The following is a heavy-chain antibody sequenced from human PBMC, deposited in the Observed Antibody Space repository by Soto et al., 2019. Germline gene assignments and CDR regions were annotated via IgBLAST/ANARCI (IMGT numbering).Heavy chain of an antibody. CDR3: AREDSSGWSNAFDI. CDR1: GFTVSSNY. V-gene: IGHV3-66*01. Sequence: EVQLVESGGGLVQPGGSLRLSCAASGFTVSSNYMSWVRQAPGKGLEWVSVIYSGGSTYYADSVKGRFTISRDNSKNTLYLQMNSLRAEDTAVYYCAREDSSGWSNAFDIWGQGTMVTVSS. CDR2: IYSGGST. J-gene: IGHJ3*02. D-gene: IGHD6-19*01.